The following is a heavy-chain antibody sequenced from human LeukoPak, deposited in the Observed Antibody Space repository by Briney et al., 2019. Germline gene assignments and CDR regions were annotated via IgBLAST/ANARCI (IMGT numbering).Heavy chain of an antibody. CDR3: ARDLTLGDAFDI. CDR1: GFTFSSYA. J-gene: IGHJ3*02. V-gene: IGHV3-30-3*01. Sequence: PGGSLRLSCAASGFTFSSYAMHWVRQAPGKGLEWAAVISYDGSNKYYADSVKGRFTISRDNSKNTLYLQMNSLRAEDTAVYYCARDLTLGDAFDIWGQGTMVTVSS. D-gene: IGHD3-10*01. CDR2: ISYDGSNK.